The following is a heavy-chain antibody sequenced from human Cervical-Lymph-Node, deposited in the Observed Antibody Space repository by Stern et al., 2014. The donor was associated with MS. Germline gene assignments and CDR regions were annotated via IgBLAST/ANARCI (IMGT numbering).Heavy chain of an antibody. Sequence: VQLVQSGAEVKKPGASVKVSCKTSGYIFTGYSIHWVRQAPGQGLEWMAWINPDTGGTKYAQKLQGRVAMSRDTSISTAYVEQSSLTSDDTAIYYCARDQRGITIFGVVTGYYYLGMDVWGQGTTVTVSS. CDR3: ARDQRGITIFGVVTGYYYLGMDV. CDR1: GYIFTGYS. CDR2: INPDTGGT. V-gene: IGHV1-2*02. J-gene: IGHJ6*02. D-gene: IGHD3-3*01.